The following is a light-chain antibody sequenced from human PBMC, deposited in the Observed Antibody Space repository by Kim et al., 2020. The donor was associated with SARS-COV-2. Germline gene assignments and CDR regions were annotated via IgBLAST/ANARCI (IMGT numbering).Light chain of an antibody. CDR1: QNINIH. J-gene: IGKJ3*01. V-gene: IGKV1-39*01. CDR2: AAS. Sequence: DIQMTQSPSSLSASVGDRVTITCRTSQNINIHLNWYHQKPGRAPKLLIYAASTLQGGVPSRFSGGGSETDFTLTISSLQPEDFATYFCQQTYISPFTFGPGTKVDIK. CDR3: QQTYISPFT.